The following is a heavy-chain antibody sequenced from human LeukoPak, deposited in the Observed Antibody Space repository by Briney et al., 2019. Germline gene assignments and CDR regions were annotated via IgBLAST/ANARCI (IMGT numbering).Heavy chain of an antibody. CDR2: ISSSSSTI. CDR1: GFIFSTYS. V-gene: IGHV3-48*01. D-gene: IGHD1-1*01. CDR3: ARGPGGAFDF. J-gene: IGHJ3*01. Sequence: GGSLRLSCQASGFIFSTYSMNWVRQAPGKGLEWVSYISSSSSTIYYADSVKGRFTISRDNANNSLYLLINTLRPEDTAVYYCARGPGGAFDFWGQGTMVTVSS.